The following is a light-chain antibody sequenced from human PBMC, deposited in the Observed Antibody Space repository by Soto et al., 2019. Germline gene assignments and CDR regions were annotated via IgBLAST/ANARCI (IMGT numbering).Light chain of an antibody. J-gene: IGKJ1*01. Sequence: DIPFTQSPSTLSAFVAHRVTITCRASQSIGSWLAWYQQKPGKAPKLLIYDASSLESGVPSRFSGSGSGTEFTLTISSLQPDDFATYYCQHYNSYSEAFGQGTKVDIK. CDR2: DAS. CDR3: QHYNSYSEA. CDR1: QSIGSW. V-gene: IGKV1-5*01.